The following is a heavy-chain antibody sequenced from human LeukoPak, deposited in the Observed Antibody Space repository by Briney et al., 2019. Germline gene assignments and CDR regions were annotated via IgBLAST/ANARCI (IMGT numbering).Heavy chain of an antibody. CDR1: GFTFSSYW. D-gene: IGHD2-2*01. Sequence: GGSLRLSCAASGFTFSSYWMHWVRQAPGKGLVWVSRINTDGSSTSYADSVKGRFTISRDNAKNTLYLQMNSLRAEDTAVYYCARVGGYCSSTSCYRAFDIWGQGTMVTVSS. J-gene: IGHJ3*02. CDR3: ARVGGYCSSTSCYRAFDI. CDR2: INTDGSST. V-gene: IGHV3-74*01.